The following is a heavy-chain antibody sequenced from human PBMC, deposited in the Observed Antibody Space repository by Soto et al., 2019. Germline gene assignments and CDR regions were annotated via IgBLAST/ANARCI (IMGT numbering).Heavy chain of an antibody. J-gene: IGHJ4*02. D-gene: IGHD6-19*01. Sequence: QVQLVESGGGVVQPGRSLRLSCAASGFTFSSYGMHWVRQAPGKGLEWVAVISYDGSNKYYADSVKGRFTISRDNSKNTLYLQMNSLRAEDTAVYYCAKEIGRGWYDLDYWGQGTLVTVSS. CDR1: GFTFSSYG. V-gene: IGHV3-30*18. CDR3: AKEIGRGWYDLDY. CDR2: ISYDGSNK.